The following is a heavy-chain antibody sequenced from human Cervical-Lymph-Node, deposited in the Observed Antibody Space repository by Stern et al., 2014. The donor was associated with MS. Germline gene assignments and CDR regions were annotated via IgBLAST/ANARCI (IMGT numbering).Heavy chain of an antibody. CDR2: INWNWGRT. V-gene: IGHV3-20*01. CDR3: ARAFCTGGVCYSFPFYGMDV. CDR1: GFTFEDYG. D-gene: IGHD2-8*02. Sequence: EVQLLESGGGVVRPGRSLRLSCAASGFTFEDYGMSWVRQGPGKGLEWAAAINWNWGRTVYAGSVQGRFTISRDNAKNSLYLQMNSLRAEDTALYHCARAFCTGGVCYSFPFYGMDVWGQGTTVTVSS. J-gene: IGHJ6*02.